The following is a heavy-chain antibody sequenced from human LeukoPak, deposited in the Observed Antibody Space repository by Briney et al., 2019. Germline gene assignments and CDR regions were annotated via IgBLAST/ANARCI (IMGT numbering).Heavy chain of an antibody. D-gene: IGHD3-9*01. CDR1: GYTFTSYA. Sequence: ASVKVSCKASGYTFTSYAMNWVRQAPGQGLEWMGWINTNTGNPTYAQGFTGRFVLSLDTSVSTAYLQISSLKAEDTAVYYCAREWGRGLWTNDILTGVFDYWGQGTLVTVSS. CDR3: AREWGRGLWTNDILTGVFDY. J-gene: IGHJ4*02. V-gene: IGHV7-4-1*02. CDR2: INTNTGNP.